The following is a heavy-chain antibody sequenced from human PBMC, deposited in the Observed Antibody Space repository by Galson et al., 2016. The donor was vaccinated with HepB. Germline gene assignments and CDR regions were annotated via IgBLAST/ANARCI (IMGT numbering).Heavy chain of an antibody. J-gene: IGHJ5*02. CDR1: GGPISSYY. Sequence: ETLSLTCTVSGGPISSYYWSWIRQPPGKGLEWIGDIYYSGSTNSNPSLKSRVTISVDTSKNQFSLKLSSVTAADTAVYYCARRRNYYDSSGYYYDYFDPWGQGTQVTVSS. CDR2: IYYSGST. CDR3: ARRRNYYDSSGYYYDYFDP. V-gene: IGHV4-59*08. D-gene: IGHD3-22*01.